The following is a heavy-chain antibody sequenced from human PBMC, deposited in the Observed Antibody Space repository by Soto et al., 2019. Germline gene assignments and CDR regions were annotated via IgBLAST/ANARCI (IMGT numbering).Heavy chain of an antibody. CDR3: ARELEMATIAGYSYYGMDV. V-gene: IGHV1-69*01. CDR2: IIPIFGTA. J-gene: IGHJ6*02. CDR1: GGTFSSYA. Sequence: QVQLVQSGAEVKKPGSSVKVSCKASGGTFSSYAISWVRQAPGQGLEWMGGIIPIFGTANYAQKFQGRVTITADESTSTAYMELSSLRSEDTAVYYCARELEMATIAGYSYYGMDVWGQGTTVTVSS. D-gene: IGHD5-12*01.